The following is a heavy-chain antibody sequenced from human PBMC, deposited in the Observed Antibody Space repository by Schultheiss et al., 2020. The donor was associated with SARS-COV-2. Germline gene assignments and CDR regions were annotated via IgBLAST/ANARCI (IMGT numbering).Heavy chain of an antibody. J-gene: IGHJ4*02. Sequence: SETLSLTCTVSGGSISSGGYYWSWIRQPPGKGLEWIGYIFYSGSTYYNPSLKSRVTISGDTSKNHFSLKLSSVTAADTAVYYCARTTVAPPDYWGQGTLVTVSS. CDR3: ARTTVAPPDY. CDR1: GGSISSGGYY. V-gene: IGHV4-61*03. CDR2: IFYSGST. D-gene: IGHD4-23*01.